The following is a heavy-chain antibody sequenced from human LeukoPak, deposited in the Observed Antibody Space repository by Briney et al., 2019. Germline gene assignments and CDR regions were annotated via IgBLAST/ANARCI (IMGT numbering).Heavy chain of an antibody. CDR3: ARDYVSSGYYVYGY. CDR1: GYTFTSYG. J-gene: IGHJ4*02. Sequence: GASVKVSCKASGYTFTSYGISWVRQAPGQGLEWMGWISAYNGNTNYAQRLQGRVTMTTDTSTSTAYMELRSLRSDDTAVYYCARDYVSSGYYVYGYWGQGTLVTVSS. D-gene: IGHD3-22*01. V-gene: IGHV1-18*01. CDR2: ISAYNGNT.